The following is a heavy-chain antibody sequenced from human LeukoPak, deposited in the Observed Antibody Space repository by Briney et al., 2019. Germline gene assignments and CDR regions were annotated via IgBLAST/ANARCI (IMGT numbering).Heavy chain of an antibody. J-gene: IGHJ5*02. CDR2: MNPNSGNT. D-gene: IGHD6-13*01. CDR1: GYTFTSYD. CDR3: ARGRGRSWYRWFDP. V-gene: IGHV1-8*03. Sequence: GASVKVSCKASGYTFTSYDINWVRQATGQGLEWMGWMNPNSGNTGYAQKFQGRVTITRNTSISTAYMELSSLRSEDTAVYYCARGRGRSWYRWFDPWGQGTLVTVSS.